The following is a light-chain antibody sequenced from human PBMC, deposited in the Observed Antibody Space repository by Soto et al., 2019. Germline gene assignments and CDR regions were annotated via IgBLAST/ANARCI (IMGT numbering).Light chain of an antibody. CDR3: QQYNNWPRWT. V-gene: IGKV3-15*01. CDR2: GAS. CDR1: QSVRSN. J-gene: IGKJ1*01. Sequence: EIVLTQSPGTLSLSPGERATLSCRASQSVRSNYLAWYQQKPGQAPRLLIFGASIRAAGIPARFSGSGSGTEFTLTIRSLQSEEFAVYYCQQYNNWPRWTFGQGTKGDIK.